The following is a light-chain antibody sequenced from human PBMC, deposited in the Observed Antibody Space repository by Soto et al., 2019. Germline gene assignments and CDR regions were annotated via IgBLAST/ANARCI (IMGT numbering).Light chain of an antibody. J-gene: IGKJ1*01. V-gene: IGKV3-15*01. CDR1: QSVSDK. CDR2: GSS. CDR3: QQYNDNWPT. Sequence: EIVLTQSAATVSVSPGERATLSWGASQSVSDKLAWYQQKPGQAPRLRIYGSSKRATGLPARFSGSGSGTEFNLTISSLQSEDFAVYYCQQYNDNWPTFGQGTKVDIK.